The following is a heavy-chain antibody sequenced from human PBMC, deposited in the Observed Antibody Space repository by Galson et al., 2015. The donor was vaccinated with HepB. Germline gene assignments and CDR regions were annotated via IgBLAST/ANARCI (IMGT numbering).Heavy chain of an antibody. J-gene: IGHJ3*02. CDR1: GFTFSSYS. Sequence: SLRLSCAASGFTFSSYSMNWVRQAPGKGLEWVSYISSSSSTIYYADSVKGRFTISGDNAKNSLYLQMNSLRAEDTAVYYCARVRGTSLDAFDIWGQGTMATVSS. CDR2: ISSSSSTI. CDR3: ARVRGTSLDAFDI. V-gene: IGHV3-48*01. D-gene: IGHD1-1*01.